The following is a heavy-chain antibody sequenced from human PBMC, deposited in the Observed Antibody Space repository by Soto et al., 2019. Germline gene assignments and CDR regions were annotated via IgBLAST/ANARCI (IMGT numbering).Heavy chain of an antibody. CDR3: ARQYCSGGSCYSWLFGY. D-gene: IGHD2-15*01. V-gene: IGHV5-51*01. CDR2: INPGDSDS. CDR1: GYSFTSYW. Sequence: EVQLVQSGAEVKKPGESLKISCKGSGYSFTSYWIAWVRQMPGKGLEWMGMINPGDSDSRYSPSFEGQVTISADKSITTAYLQWSSLKASDTAMYYCARQYCSGGSCYSWLFGYWGQGTLVTVSS. J-gene: IGHJ4*02.